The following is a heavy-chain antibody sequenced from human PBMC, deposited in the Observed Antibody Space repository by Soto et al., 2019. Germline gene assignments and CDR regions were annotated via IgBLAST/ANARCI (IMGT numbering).Heavy chain of an antibody. J-gene: IGHJ4*02. CDR3: VRQDSRGRYFEY. CDR2: IYWDDDD. Sequence: QITLKESGPTLVKPTQTLTLTCSVSGFSLTADGVGVGWVRQPPGKALEWLTLIYWDDDDRYSRSLMRSLTITRDTSRNQVVLKMTNVNPVDTGTYYCVRQDSRGRYFEYWGQGILVTVSS. D-gene: IGHD2-15*01. CDR1: GFSLTADGVG. V-gene: IGHV2-5*04.